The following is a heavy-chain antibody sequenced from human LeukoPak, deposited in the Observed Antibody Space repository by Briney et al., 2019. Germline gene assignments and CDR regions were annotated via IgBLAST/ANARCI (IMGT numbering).Heavy chain of an antibody. Sequence: SETLSLTCTVSGDSISSSIYYWAWIRQPPGKGLEWIATFHSSGSTYYSPSLKSRVTISVDTSKNQFSLKLSSVTAADTAVYNCARHRGGGWYPMDVWGKGTTVTISS. CDR1: GDSISSSIYY. J-gene: IGHJ6*04. D-gene: IGHD6-19*01. V-gene: IGHV4-39*01. CDR2: FHSSGST. CDR3: ARHRGGGWYPMDV.